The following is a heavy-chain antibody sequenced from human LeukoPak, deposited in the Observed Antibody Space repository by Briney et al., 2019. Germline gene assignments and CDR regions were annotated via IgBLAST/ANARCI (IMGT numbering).Heavy chain of an antibody. V-gene: IGHV3-53*01. CDR3: ARGWMSV. Sequence: GGSLRLSCVASVFTVSRNYMMWVRQAPGKGLEWVSVIYSGGNTYYADSVKGRFTISRDNSKNTLHLQMNSLRVEDTAVYYCARGWMSVWGQGTTVTVSS. CDR2: IYSGGNT. D-gene: IGHD5-12*01. CDR1: VFTVSRNY. J-gene: IGHJ6*02.